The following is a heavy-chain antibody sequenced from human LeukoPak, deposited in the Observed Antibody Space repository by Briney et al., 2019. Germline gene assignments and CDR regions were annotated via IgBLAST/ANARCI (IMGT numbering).Heavy chain of an antibody. V-gene: IGHV1-69*13. J-gene: IGHJ4*02. CDR1: GGTFSSYA. Sequence: SVKVFCKASGGTFSSYAISWVRQAPGQGLEWMGGIIPIFGTANYAQKFQGRVTITADESTSTAYMELSSLRSEDTAVYYCARDLRSYYDSSGYPGADWGQGTLVTVSS. CDR2: IIPIFGTA. CDR3: ARDLRSYYDSSGYPGAD. D-gene: IGHD3-22*01.